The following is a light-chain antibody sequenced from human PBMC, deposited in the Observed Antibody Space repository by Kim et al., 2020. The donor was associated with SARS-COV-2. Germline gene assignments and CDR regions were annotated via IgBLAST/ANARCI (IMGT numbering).Light chain of an antibody. Sequence: EIVLTQSPATLSLSPGERATLSCRASQSIASYLAWYKQKPGQAPRLLIYDASNRATGIPDRFSGSGSGTDFTLTISSLEPEDFAVYYCQHRHTWPSTFGQGTKVDIK. CDR2: DAS. J-gene: IGKJ1*01. CDR3: QHRHTWPST. CDR1: QSIASY. V-gene: IGKV3-11*01.